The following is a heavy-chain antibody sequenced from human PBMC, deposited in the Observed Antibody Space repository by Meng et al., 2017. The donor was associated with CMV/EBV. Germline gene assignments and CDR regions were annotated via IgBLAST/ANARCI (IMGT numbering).Heavy chain of an antibody. D-gene: IGHD3-9*01. V-gene: IGHV1-69*05. CDR2: IIPIIGTA. J-gene: IGHJ3*02. Sequence: SVKVSCKASGGTFSSYAISWVRQAPGQGLEWMGGIIPIIGTANYAQKFQGRVTITTNESTSTAYMALSSLRSEDTAVYYCARSTIPNYAILTGPVFGLRHDAFDIWGQGTMVTVSS. CDR3: ARSTIPNYAILTGPVFGLRHDAFDI. CDR1: GGTFSSYA.